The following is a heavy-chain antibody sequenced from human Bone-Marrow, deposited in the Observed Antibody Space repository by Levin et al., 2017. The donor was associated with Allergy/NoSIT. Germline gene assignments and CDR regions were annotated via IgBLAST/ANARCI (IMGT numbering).Heavy chain of an antibody. J-gene: IGHJ6*02. CDR2: ISWNSGRI. D-gene: IGHD6-19*01. CDR3: AKDYTSGPLGYGMDV. CDR1: GFRFSTYW. Sequence: GGSLRLSCAASGFRFSTYWMSWVRQLPGKGLEYVSTISWNSGRIVYADSVKGRFIISRDNAKNSLFLRINSLRPEDTGLYYCAKDYTSGPLGYGMDVWGQGTTVTVS. V-gene: IGHV3-9*01.